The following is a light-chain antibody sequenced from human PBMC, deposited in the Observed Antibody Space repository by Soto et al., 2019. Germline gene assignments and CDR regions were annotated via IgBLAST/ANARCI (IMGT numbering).Light chain of an antibody. Sequence: DIQMTQSPSSLSASLGDRVTITCRASQSINNLLAWYQQKPGKAPKSLIKTASILQSGVPSRFSGSGSETDFTLTISSLQPEDFATYYCQQYNSFPRTFGQGTRLEI. CDR2: TAS. V-gene: IGKV1D-16*01. CDR3: QQYNSFPRT. CDR1: QSINNL. J-gene: IGKJ5*01.